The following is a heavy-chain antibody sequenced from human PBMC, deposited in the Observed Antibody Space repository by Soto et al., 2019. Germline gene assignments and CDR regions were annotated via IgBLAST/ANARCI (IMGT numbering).Heavy chain of an antibody. D-gene: IGHD2-2*01. J-gene: IGHJ5*02. Sequence: SETLSLTCTVSGGSISSGDYYWSWIRQPPGKGLEWIGYIYYSGSTYYNPSLKSRVTISVDTSKNQFSLKLSSVTAADTAVYYCARAEVVPAAIRPDWFDPWGQGTLVTVSS. CDR1: GGSISSGDYY. CDR3: ARAEVVPAAIRPDWFDP. V-gene: IGHV4-30-4*01. CDR2: IYYSGST.